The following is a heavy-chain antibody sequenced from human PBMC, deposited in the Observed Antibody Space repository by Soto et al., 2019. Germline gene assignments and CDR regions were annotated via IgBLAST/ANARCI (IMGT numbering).Heavy chain of an antibody. D-gene: IGHD3-10*01. Sequence: QVQLVQSGAEVKKPGASVKVSCQASGYTFTSYAMHWVRQAPGQRLEWMGWINAGNGNTKYSQKFQGRVTITRDTSASTAYMELSSLRSEDTAVYYCARDKKVRGVIITNGFDYWGQGTLVTVSS. CDR2: INAGNGNT. V-gene: IGHV1-3*01. CDR3: ARDKKVRGVIITNGFDY. CDR1: GYTFTSYA. J-gene: IGHJ4*02.